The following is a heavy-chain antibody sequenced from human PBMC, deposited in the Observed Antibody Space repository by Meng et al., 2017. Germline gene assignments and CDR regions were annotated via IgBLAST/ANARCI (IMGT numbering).Heavy chain of an antibody. CDR1: GFTFSSYA. D-gene: IGHD3-3*01. CDR3: ARDGVRFLGGPLDY. V-gene: IGHV3-30*01. Sequence: QVPRVESGGGVVQPGRSLRLSCAASGFTFSSYAMHWVRQAPGKGLEWVAVISYDGSNKYYADSVKGRFTISRDNSKNTLYLQMNSLRAEDTAVYYCARDGVRFLGGPLDYWGQGTLVTVSS. CDR2: ISYDGSNK. J-gene: IGHJ4*02.